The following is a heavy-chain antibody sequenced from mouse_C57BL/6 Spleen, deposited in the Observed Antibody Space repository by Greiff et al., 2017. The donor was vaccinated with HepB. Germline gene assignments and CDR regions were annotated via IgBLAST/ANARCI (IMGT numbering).Heavy chain of an antibody. CDR1: GFTFSSYA. Sequence: EVKLVESGGGLVKPGGSLKLSCAASGFTFSSYAMSWVRQTPEKRLEWVATISDGGSYTYYPDNVKGRFTISRDNAKNNLYLQMSHLKSEDTAMYYCASDRDYYGSNGYFDVWGTGTTVTVSS. V-gene: IGHV5-4*03. J-gene: IGHJ1*03. D-gene: IGHD1-1*01. CDR3: ASDRDYYGSNGYFDV. CDR2: ISDGGSYT.